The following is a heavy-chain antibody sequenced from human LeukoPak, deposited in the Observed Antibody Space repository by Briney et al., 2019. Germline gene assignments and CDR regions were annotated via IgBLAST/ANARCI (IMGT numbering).Heavy chain of an antibody. V-gene: IGHV1-8*01. CDR3: ARVSEERRGYSSSWPYWYFDL. CDR1: GYTFTSYD. D-gene: IGHD6-13*01. J-gene: IGHJ2*01. Sequence: ASVKVSCKASGYTFTSYDINWVRQATGQGLEWMGWMNPNSGNTGYAQKFQGRVTMTRNTSISTAYMELSSLGSEDTAVYYCARVSEERRGYSSSWPYWYFDLWGRGTLVTVSS. CDR2: MNPNSGNT.